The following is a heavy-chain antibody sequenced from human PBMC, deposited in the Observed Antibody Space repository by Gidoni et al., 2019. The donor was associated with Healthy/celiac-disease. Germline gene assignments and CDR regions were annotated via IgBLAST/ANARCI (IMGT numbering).Heavy chain of an antibody. CDR3: ARVGDYYDSSGYYPGGLDY. CDR2: ISSSGSTI. CDR1: GFTFSSYE. V-gene: IGHV3-48*03. Sequence: EVQLVESGGGLVQPGGSLRLSCAASGFTFSSYEMNWVRQAPGKGLEWVSYISSSGSTIYYADSVKGRFTISRDNAKNSLYLQMNSLRAEDTAVYYCARVGDYYDSSGYYPGGLDYWGQGTLVTVSS. D-gene: IGHD3-22*01. J-gene: IGHJ4*02.